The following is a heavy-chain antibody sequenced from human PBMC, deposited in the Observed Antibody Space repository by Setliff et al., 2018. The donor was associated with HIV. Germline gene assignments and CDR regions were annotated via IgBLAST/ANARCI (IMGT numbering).Heavy chain of an antibody. CDR1: GYTFSSYG. CDR3: ARGYYNFWSGYYDSRFPNPIDAFDI. D-gene: IGHD3-3*01. J-gene: IGHJ3*02. CDR2: ISAYNGNT. Sequence: ASVKVSCKASGYTFSSYGISWVRQAPGQGVEWMGWISAYNGNTNYAQKLQGRVTMTTDTSTSTAYMELRSLRSDDTAVYYCARGYYNFWSGYYDSRFPNPIDAFDIWGHGTMVTVSS. V-gene: IGHV1-18*01.